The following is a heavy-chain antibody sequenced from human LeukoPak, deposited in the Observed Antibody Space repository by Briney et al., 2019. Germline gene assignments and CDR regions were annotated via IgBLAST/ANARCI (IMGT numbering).Heavy chain of an antibody. Sequence: ASVKVSCKASGYTFTSYDINWVRQATEHGLEWMGWMNPKSGNTVCALKFEGSVNMTRNTSISTAYMELSSLRSEDTAVYYCARDRQVSSWYGYYYYMGVWGKGTTVTVSS. CDR2: MNPKSGNT. CDR3: ARDRQVSSWYGYYYYMGV. CDR1: GYTFTSYD. V-gene: IGHV1-8*01. D-gene: IGHD6-13*01. J-gene: IGHJ6*03.